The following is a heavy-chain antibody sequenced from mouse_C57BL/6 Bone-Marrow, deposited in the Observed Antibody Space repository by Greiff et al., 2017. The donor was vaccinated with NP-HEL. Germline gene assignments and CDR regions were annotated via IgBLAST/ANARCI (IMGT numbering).Heavy chain of an antibody. CDR1: GYTFTSYG. CDR3: AGIYDGYYTLYWYFDV. D-gene: IGHD2-3*01. J-gene: IGHJ1*03. Sequence: VQLQQSGAELARPGASVKLSCKASGYTFTSYGISWVKQRTGQGLEWIGEIYPRSGNTYYNEKFKGKATLTADKSSSTAYMELRSLTSEDSAVYFCAGIYDGYYTLYWYFDVWGTGTTVTVSS. CDR2: IYPRSGNT. V-gene: IGHV1-81*01.